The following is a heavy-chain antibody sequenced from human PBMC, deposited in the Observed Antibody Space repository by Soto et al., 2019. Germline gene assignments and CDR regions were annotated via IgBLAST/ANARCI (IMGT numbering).Heavy chain of an antibody. J-gene: IGHJ6*02. CDR2: IIPIFGTA. D-gene: IGHD1-26*01. Sequence: QVPLVQSGAEVKKPGSSVKVSCKASGGTFSSYAISWVRQAPGQGLEWMGGIIPIFGTANYAQKFQGRVTITADESTSTAYMELSSLRSEDTAVYYCARVRYSGSYPTYYYYGMDVWGQGTTVTVSS. V-gene: IGHV1-69*01. CDR3: ARVRYSGSYPTYYYYGMDV. CDR1: GGTFSSYA.